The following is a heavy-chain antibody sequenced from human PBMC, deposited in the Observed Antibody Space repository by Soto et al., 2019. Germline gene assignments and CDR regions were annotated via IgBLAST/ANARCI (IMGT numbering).Heavy chain of an antibody. CDR2: IYYSGST. CDR3: AAQEVGGSYVYTFDP. J-gene: IGHJ5*02. V-gene: IGHV4-39*01. Sequence: SETLSLTCTVSGGSITSSSYYWGWIRQPPGKGLEWIGSIYYSGSTYYNPSLKSRVTISVDTSKNQFPLKLSSVTAADTAVYYCAAQEVGGSYVYTFDPWGQGTLVTVSS. D-gene: IGHD1-26*01. CDR1: GGSITSSSYY.